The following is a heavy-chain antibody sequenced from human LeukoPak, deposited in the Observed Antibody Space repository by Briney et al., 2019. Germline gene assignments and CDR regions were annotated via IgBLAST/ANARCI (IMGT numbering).Heavy chain of an antibody. Sequence: SETLSLTCAVSGYSIGSGYYWGWIRQPPGKGLEWIGSIYHSGSTYYNPSLKSRVTISVDTSKNQFSLKLSSVTAADTAVYYCARDLIRITISGVVITNWFDPWGQGTLVTVSS. D-gene: IGHD3-3*01. CDR3: ARDLIRITISGVVITNWFDP. CDR2: IYHSGST. V-gene: IGHV4-38-2*02. CDR1: GYSIGSGYY. J-gene: IGHJ5*02.